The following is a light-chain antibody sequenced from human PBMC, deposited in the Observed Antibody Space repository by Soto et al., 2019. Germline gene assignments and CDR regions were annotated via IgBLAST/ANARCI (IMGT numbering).Light chain of an antibody. CDR2: AAS. Sequence: EIQMTQTPSSLFASVGDRVTITCRASHSISSYLNWYQQKPGKAPKLLIYAASSLQSGVPSRFSGSGSGTDFTLTISSLQPEDFATYYCQQSYSTPLITFGQGRRLEVK. V-gene: IGKV1-39*01. J-gene: IGKJ5*01. CDR1: HSISSY. CDR3: QQSYSTPLIT.